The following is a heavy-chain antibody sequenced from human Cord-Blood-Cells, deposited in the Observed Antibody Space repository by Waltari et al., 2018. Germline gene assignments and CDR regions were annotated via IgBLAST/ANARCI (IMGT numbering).Heavy chain of an antibody. V-gene: IGHV4-34*01. CDR3: AREGQVLRYFDWLFYFDY. CDR1: GGSFSGYY. CDR2: INHSGST. Sequence: QVQLQQWGAGLLKPSETLSLTCAVYGGSFSGYYWRWIRQPPGKGLEWIGEINHSGSTNYNPSLKSRVTISVDTSKNQFSLKLSSVTAADTAVYYCAREGQVLRYFDWLFYFDYWGQGTLVTGSS. D-gene: IGHD3-9*01. J-gene: IGHJ4*02.